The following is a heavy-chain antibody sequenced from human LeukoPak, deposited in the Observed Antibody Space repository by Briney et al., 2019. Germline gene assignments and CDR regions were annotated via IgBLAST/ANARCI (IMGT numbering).Heavy chain of an antibody. Sequence: GGSLRLSCAASGFTFSRYSMNWVRQAPGRGLEWVPSISSSSSYIYYADSVKGRFTISRDNAKNSLYLQMNSLRAEDTAVYYCARAYYYDSSGYSDAFDIWGQGTMVTVSS. CDR2: ISSSSSYI. D-gene: IGHD3-22*01. CDR1: GFTFSRYS. J-gene: IGHJ3*02. CDR3: ARAYYYDSSGYSDAFDI. V-gene: IGHV3-21*01.